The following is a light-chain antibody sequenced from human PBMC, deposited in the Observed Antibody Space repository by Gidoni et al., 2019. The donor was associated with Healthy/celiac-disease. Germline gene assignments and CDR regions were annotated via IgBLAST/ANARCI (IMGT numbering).Light chain of an antibody. Sequence: ELVLTQSPATLSLSPGERATLSYRASQSVSSYVAWYQQKPGQAPRLLIYDASNRATGIPARFSGSGSGTDFPLTISSLEPEDFAVYYCQQRATFGGGTKVEIK. CDR2: DAS. CDR1: QSVSSY. V-gene: IGKV3-11*01. J-gene: IGKJ4*01. CDR3: QQRAT.